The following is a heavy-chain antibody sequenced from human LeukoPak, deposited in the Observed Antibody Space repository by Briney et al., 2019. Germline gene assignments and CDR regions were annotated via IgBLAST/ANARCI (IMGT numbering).Heavy chain of an antibody. Sequence: GGSLRLSCAASGFTFDDYAMHWVRQAPGKGLEWVSGISWNSGSIGYADSVKGRFTISRDNAKNSLYLQMNSLRAEDTALYHCARGEYSGYDYGDYWGQGTLVTVSS. D-gene: IGHD5-12*01. CDR1: GFTFDDYA. CDR2: ISWNSGSI. J-gene: IGHJ4*02. V-gene: IGHV3-9*01. CDR3: ARGEYSGYDYGDY.